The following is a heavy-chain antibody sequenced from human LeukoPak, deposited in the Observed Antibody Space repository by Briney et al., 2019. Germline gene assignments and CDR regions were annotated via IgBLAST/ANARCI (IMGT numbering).Heavy chain of an antibody. Sequence: GASVKVSCKASGYTFSNYGISGVRQAPGQGLEWMGWSSPYNGKTNYAQKLQGRVTMTTDTSTSTAYMELRSLRSDDTAMYYCARGLLTFGGVIGGPQALEYFQHWGQGTLVTVSS. CDR1: GYTFSNYG. CDR3: ARGLLTFGGVIGGPQALEYFQH. D-gene: IGHD3-16*02. CDR2: SSPYNGKT. V-gene: IGHV1-18*01. J-gene: IGHJ1*01.